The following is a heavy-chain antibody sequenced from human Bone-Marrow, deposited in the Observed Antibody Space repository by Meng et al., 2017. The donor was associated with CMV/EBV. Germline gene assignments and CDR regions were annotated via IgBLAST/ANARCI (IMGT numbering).Heavy chain of an antibody. J-gene: IGHJ6*02. D-gene: IGHD2-2*01. V-gene: IGHV7-4-1*01. CDR3: ASPHEDIVVVPARGYYGMDV. Sequence: ASVKVSCKASGYTFTSYAMNWVRQAPGQGLEWMGWINTNTGNPTYAQGFTGRFVFSLDTSVSTAYLQICSLKAEDTAVYYCASPHEDIVVVPARGYYGMDVWGQGTTVTVSS. CDR1: GYTFTSYA. CDR2: INTNTGNP.